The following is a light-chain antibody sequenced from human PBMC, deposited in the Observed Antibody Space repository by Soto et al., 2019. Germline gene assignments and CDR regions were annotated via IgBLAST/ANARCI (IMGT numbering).Light chain of an antibody. J-gene: IGKJ1*01. CDR3: LQDHDDSWT. CDR2: AAS. Sequence: DIQMTQSTSSLSASVGDRVTITCRASQTISRALNWYQQKPGKAPKLLIYAASILQSGVPSRFSGSGSGTDFILTISSLQPEDFATYYCLQDHDDSWTFGQGTKVDIK. CDR1: QTISRA. V-gene: IGKV1-39*01.